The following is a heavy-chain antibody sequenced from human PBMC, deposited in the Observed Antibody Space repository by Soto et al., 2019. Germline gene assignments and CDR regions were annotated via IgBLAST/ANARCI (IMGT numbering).Heavy chain of an antibody. CDR3: ARDRVYGGNSSFLRGYSGYYQYGMDV. CDR1: DGSISSSNW. CDR2: IYHSGST. Sequence: PSKTLSLTSAVSDGSISSSNWWSWVRQPPGKGLEWIGEIYHSGSTNYNPSLKSRVTISVDKSKNQFSLKLSSVTAADTAVYYCARDRVYGGNSSFLRGYSGYYQYGMDVWGRGSTVIVSA. V-gene: IGHV4-4*02. D-gene: IGHD4-17*01. J-gene: IGHJ6*01.